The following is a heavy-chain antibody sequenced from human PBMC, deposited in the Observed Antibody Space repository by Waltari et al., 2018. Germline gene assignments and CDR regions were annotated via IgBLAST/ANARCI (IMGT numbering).Heavy chain of an antibody. Sequence: QVQLQESGPGLVKPSETLSLTCTVSGGSISSYYWSWIRQPAGKGLEWIGRIYTSGSTNDHPSLKSRVTMSVDTSKNQFSLKLSSVTAADTAVYYCARYCSGGSCGSTDAVDIWGQGTMVTVSS. CDR2: IYTSGST. J-gene: IGHJ3*02. D-gene: IGHD2-15*01. V-gene: IGHV4-4*07. CDR3: ARYCSGGSCGSTDAVDI. CDR1: GGSISSYY.